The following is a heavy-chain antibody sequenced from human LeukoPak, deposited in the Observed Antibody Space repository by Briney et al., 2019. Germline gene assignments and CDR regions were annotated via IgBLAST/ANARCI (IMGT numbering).Heavy chain of an antibody. CDR3: ARADYAYFDY. CDR2: IYSGGST. D-gene: IGHD4-17*01. CDR1: GFTVSRSY. V-gene: IGHV3-53*01. J-gene: IGHJ4*02. Sequence: GGSLRLSCRVSGFTVSRSYMTWVRQGPGKGLEWVSVIYSGGSTYYADSVKGRFTISRDNSKNTLYLQMNSLRAEDTAVYYCARADYAYFDYWGQGTLVTVSS.